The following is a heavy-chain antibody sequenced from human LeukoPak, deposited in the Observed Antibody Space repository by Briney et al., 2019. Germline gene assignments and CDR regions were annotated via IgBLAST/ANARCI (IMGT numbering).Heavy chain of an antibody. CDR2: IYYSGST. CDR1: GGSISSYY. D-gene: IGHD1-26*01. V-gene: IGHV4-59*08. Sequence: PSETLSLTCTVSGGSISSYYWSWIRQPPGKGLEWIGYIYYSGSTNYNPSLKSRVTISVDTSKNQFSLKLSSVTAADTAVYYCARLGRRELLFKAGTRHYGMDVWGQGTTVTVSS. CDR3: ARLGRRELLFKAGTRHYGMDV. J-gene: IGHJ6*02.